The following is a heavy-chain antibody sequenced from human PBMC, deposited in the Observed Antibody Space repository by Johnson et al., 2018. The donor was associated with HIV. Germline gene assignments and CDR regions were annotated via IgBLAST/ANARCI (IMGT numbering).Heavy chain of an antibody. Sequence: EVQLVESGGGLVKPGGSLRLSCAASGFTFSNAWMSCVRQAPGKGLEWVGRIKSKTDGGTTDYAAPVKGRFTISRDDSKNTLYLQRNSLKTEDTAVYYCTTTGTWYYDSSGYSTSDAFDIWGQGTMVTVSS. CDR3: TTTGTWYYDSSGYSTSDAFDI. V-gene: IGHV3-15*01. J-gene: IGHJ3*02. CDR1: GFTFSNAW. D-gene: IGHD3-22*01. CDR2: IKSKTDGGTT.